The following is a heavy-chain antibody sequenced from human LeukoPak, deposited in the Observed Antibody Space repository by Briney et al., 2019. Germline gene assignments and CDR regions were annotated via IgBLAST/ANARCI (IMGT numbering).Heavy chain of an antibody. D-gene: IGHD3-10*01. J-gene: IGHJ4*02. CDR2: ISSTSRDL. Sequence: GGSLRLSCAASGFNFKSYSMNWVRQAPGKGLVWVSFISSTSRDLLYADSVKGRFTVSRDNGKNSLYLQMNSLRAEDTAVYYCARAAGHYFDYWGQGSLVTVSS. V-gene: IGHV3-21*06. CDR3: ARAAGHYFDY. CDR1: GFNFKSYS.